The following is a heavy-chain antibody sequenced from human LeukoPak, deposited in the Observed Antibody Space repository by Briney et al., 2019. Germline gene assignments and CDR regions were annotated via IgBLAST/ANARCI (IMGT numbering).Heavy chain of an antibody. D-gene: IGHD4-17*01. V-gene: IGHV3-21*01. Sequence: GGALRLSCAASGFIFNNHSMNLVRHAPGKGLEAVSSISSSSSYIYYADSVKGRFTISRDNAKNSLYLQMNSLRAEDTAVYYGARDYGDSFFDYWGQGTLVTVSS. CDR3: ARDYGDSFFDY. CDR1: GFIFNNHS. J-gene: IGHJ4*02. CDR2: ISSSSSYI.